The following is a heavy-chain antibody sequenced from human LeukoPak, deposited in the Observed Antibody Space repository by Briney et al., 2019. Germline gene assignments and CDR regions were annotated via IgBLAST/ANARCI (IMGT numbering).Heavy chain of an antibody. J-gene: IGHJ3*02. V-gene: IGHV4-59*01. CDR3: AGNQSTPYALNI. CDR2: IYYSGST. CDR1: GGSISSYY. Sequence: SETLSLTCTVSGGSISSYYWSWIRQPPGKGLEWIGYIYYSGSTNYNPSLKSRVTISVDPSKNQFSLKLSSVTAADTAVYYCAGNQSTPYALNIWGQGTMVTVSS. D-gene: IGHD1-14*01.